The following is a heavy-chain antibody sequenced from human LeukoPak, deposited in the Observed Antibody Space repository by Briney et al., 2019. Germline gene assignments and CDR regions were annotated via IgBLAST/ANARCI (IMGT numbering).Heavy chain of an antibody. CDR1: GFPFSSYA. J-gene: IGHJ2*01. D-gene: IGHD4-17*01. Sequence: GGSLRLSCAASGFPFSSYAMSWVRQAPGKGLEWVSDISGSGDSTHYADSVKGRFAIPRDNSKNTLYLQMNSLRVEDTAVYYYAKVLQPLGDPGYFDLWGRGTLVTVSS. V-gene: IGHV3-23*01. CDR2: ISGSGDST. CDR3: AKVLQPLGDPGYFDL.